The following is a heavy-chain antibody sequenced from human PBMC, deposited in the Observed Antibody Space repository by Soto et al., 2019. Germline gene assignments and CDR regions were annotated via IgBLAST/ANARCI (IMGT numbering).Heavy chain of an antibody. CDR3: ARDYYDSSGYYPRFDY. CDR2: IKQDGSEK. J-gene: IGHJ4*02. CDR1: GYSFTTYW. D-gene: IGHD3-22*01. V-gene: IGHV3-7*04. Sequence: GESLKISCKGSGYSFTTYWIGWVRQAPGKGLEWVANIKQDGSEKYYVDSVKGRFTISRDNAKNSLYLQMNSLRAEDTAVYYCARDYYDSSGYYPRFDYWGQGTLVTVSS.